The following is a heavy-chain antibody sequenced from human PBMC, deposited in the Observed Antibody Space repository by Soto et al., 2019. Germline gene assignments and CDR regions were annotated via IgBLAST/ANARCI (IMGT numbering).Heavy chain of an antibody. Sequence: SETLSLTCAVSGGSISSGGYSWSWIRQPPGKGLEWIGYIYHSGSTYYNPSLKSRVTISVDRSKNQFSLKLGSVTAADTAVYYCAREALGGMDVWGQGTTVTVSS. CDR2: IYHSGST. V-gene: IGHV4-30-2*01. CDR1: GGSISSGGYS. D-gene: IGHD3-16*02. J-gene: IGHJ6*02. CDR3: AREALGGMDV.